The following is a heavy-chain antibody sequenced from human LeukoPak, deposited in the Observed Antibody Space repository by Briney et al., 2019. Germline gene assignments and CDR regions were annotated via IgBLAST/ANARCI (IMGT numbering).Heavy chain of an antibody. D-gene: IGHD4-17*01. J-gene: IGHJ4*02. CDR1: GFTFSSYG. V-gene: IGHV3-30*18. CDR3: AKDGTSNGDLDY. CDR2: ISYDGSDK. Sequence: GGSLRLSCAASGFTFSSYGMHWVRQAPGKGLEWVAVISYDGSDKYYADSVKGRFTISRDNSKNTLYLQMNSLRAEDTAVYYCAKDGTSNGDLDYWGQGTLVTVSS.